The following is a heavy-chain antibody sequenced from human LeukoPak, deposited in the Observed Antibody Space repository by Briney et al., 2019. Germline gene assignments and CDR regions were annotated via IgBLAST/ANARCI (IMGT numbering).Heavy chain of an antibody. J-gene: IGHJ4*02. CDR3: ARPHYYDSSDY. Sequence: GGSLRLSCAASGFTVSSNYMSWVRQAPGKGLEWVSVIYSGGSTYYADSVKGRFIISRDNSKNTLYLQMNSLRAEDTAVYYCARPHYYDSSDYWGQGTLVTVSS. D-gene: IGHD3-22*01. CDR1: GFTVSSNY. CDR2: IYSGGST. V-gene: IGHV3-66*04.